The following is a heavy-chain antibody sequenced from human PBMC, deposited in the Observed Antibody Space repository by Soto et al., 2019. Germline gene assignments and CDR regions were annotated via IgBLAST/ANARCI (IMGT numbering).Heavy chain of an antibody. CDR2: INPNSGGT. CDR1: GYTFTGYY. V-gene: IGHV1-2*02. D-gene: IGHD3-10*01. J-gene: IGHJ4*02. CDR3: ARTRYGSGSTIDY. Sequence: AAVKVSCKASGYTFTGYYMHWVRQAPGQGLEWMGWINPNSGGTNYAQKFQGRVTMTRDTSISTAYMELSRLRSDDTAVYYCARTRYGSGSTIDYWGQGTLVTVFS.